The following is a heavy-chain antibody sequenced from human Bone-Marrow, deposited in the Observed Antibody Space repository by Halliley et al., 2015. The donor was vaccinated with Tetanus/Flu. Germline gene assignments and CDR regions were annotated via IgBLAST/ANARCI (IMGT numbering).Heavy chain of an antibody. CDR3: ARGGNGGFDY. CDR2: INNGGSDT. J-gene: IGHJ4*02. Sequence: RGWVSRINNGGSDTTYADSVKGRFTISRDNAKNTVNLEMNSLTGEDTAVYYCARGGNGGFDYWGQGTLVTVSS. V-gene: IGHV3-74*01. D-gene: IGHD2-8*01.